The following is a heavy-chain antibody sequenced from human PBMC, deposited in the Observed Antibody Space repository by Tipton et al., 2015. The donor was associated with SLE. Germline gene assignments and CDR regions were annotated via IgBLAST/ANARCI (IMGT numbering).Heavy chain of an antibody. J-gene: IGHJ4*02. CDR1: GFTVSSDY. V-gene: IGHV3-53*01. CDR3: ATSSY. CDR2: IYNGGTT. Sequence: SLRLSCVASGFTVSSDYMNWVRQAPGKGLEWVSVIYNGGTTYYADSVKGRFAISRDNSKNTLYLQMNSLRAEDTAVYYCATSSYWGQGTLVTVSS.